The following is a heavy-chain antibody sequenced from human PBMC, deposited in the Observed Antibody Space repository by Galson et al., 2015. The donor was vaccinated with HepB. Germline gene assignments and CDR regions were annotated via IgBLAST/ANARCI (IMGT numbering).Heavy chain of an antibody. Sequence: SLRLSCAASGFTLNIYDMIWARQAPGKGLEWVSTIGYTGSYTLYAESVTGRFTISRDPSRNTLSLQMNSLRAEHTAVYYCAKGLTSGSPYRAFEMWGQGTMVTVSS. D-gene: IGHD3-22*01. J-gene: IGHJ3*02. CDR3: AKGLTSGSPYRAFEM. CDR2: IGYTGSYT. CDR1: GFTLNIYD. V-gene: IGHV3-23*01.